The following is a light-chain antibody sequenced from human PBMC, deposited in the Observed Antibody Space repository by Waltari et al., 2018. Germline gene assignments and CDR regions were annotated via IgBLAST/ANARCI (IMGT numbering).Light chain of an antibody. CDR3: ASYASTRKV. J-gene: IGLJ3*02. CDR1: SRDVGGYNY. CDR2: GVD. V-gene: IGLV2-8*01. Sequence: QSALTQPPSASGSPGPAVTISCTGSSRDVGGYNYDSWYQQHPGKAPKLMIYGVDKRPSGVPDRFSGSKSGNTASLTVSGLQAEDEADYFCASYASTRKVFGGGTKLTVL.